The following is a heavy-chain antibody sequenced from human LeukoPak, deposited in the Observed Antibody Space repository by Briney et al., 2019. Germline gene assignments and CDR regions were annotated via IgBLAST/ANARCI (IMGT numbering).Heavy chain of an antibody. CDR1: EFTFSSYS. CDR3: ARGFWTGVEY. J-gene: IGHJ4*02. Sequence: GGSLRLSCAASEFTFSSYSMNWVRQAPGEGLVWVSRIKSDGSDTSYADSVKGRFTISRDNAKNTLYLQMNSLRAEDTAVYYCARGFWTGVEYWGQGALVTVSS. CDR2: IKSDGSDT. V-gene: IGHV3-74*01. D-gene: IGHD3/OR15-3a*01.